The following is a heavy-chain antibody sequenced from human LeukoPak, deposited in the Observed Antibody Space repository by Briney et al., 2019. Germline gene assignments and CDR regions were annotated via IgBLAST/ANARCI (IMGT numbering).Heavy chain of an antibody. D-gene: IGHD5-24*01. CDR3: ARDTRSSYLQYYFDY. V-gene: IGHV1-2*02. J-gene: IGHJ4*02. Sequence: VASVKVSCKASGYTFTGYYMHWVRQAPGQGLEWMGWINPNSGGTNYAQKFQGRVTMTRDTSISTAYMELSRLGYDDTAVYYCARDTRSSYLQYYFDYWGQGTLVTVSS. CDR1: GYTFTGYY. CDR2: INPNSGGT.